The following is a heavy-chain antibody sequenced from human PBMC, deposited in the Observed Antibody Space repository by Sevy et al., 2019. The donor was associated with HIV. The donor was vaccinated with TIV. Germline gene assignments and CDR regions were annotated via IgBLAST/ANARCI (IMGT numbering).Heavy chain of an antibody. D-gene: IGHD3-3*01. Sequence: ASVKVSCKASGYAFTGYYIHWVRQAPGQGLEWMGRINPISGGTDDSQKFQGRVTMTRDTSISTAYMDVSRLISDDTAVYYCARAPTDFWTGGMAVWGQGTVVTVSS. CDR2: INPISGGT. CDR1: GYAFTGYY. J-gene: IGHJ6*02. V-gene: IGHV1-2*06. CDR3: ARAPTDFWTGGMAV.